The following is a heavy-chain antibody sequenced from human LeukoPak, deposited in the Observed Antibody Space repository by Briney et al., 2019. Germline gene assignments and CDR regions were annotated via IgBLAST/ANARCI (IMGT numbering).Heavy chain of an antibody. CDR1: GFTFSNYW. CDR2: TNQDGSEI. D-gene: IGHD3-22*01. Sequence: GGSLRLSCAASGFTFSNYWMSWVRQAPGKGLEWLANTNQDGSEIYYVDSVKGRFTISRDNGKNSLYLQINSLRADDTAVYYCARDQGSMIVVRPTNWFFDLWGRGTLVTVSS. J-gene: IGHJ2*01. CDR3: ARDQGSMIVVRPTNWFFDL. V-gene: IGHV3-7*01.